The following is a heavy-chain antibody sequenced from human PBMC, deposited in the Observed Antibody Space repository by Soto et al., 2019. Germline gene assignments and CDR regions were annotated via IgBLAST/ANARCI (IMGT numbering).Heavy chain of an antibody. CDR3: VWEALWCGRCEAFGI. J-gene: IGHJ3*02. Sequence: EVQLVESGGGLVQPGGSLRLSCAASEFTLSSHWMTWVRQAPGKGLEWVAKINKDGSDKYYVDSVKGRFTISRDNAKNSLYLQVNGLRAEDTAVHCCVWEALWCGRCEAFGIWGQGTMVIVS. V-gene: IGHV3-7*04. CDR2: INKDGSDK. CDR1: EFTLSSHW. D-gene: IGHD3-10*01.